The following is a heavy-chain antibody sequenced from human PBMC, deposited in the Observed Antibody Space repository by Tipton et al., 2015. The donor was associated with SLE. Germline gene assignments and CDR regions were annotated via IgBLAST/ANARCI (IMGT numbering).Heavy chain of an antibody. J-gene: IGHJ4*02. Sequence: TLSLTCTVSGGSISGYYWSWIRQPPGKGLEWIGEINHSGSTNYNPSLKSRVTISVDTSKNQFSLKLSSVTAADTAVYYCARAPLGSVPLDYWGQGTLVTVSS. CDR3: ARAPLGSVPLDY. CDR1: GGSISGYY. V-gene: IGHV4-34*01. CDR2: INHSGST. D-gene: IGHD1-26*01.